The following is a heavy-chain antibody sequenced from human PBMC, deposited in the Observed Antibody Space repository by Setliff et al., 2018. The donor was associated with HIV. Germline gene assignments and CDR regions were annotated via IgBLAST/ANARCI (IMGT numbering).Heavy chain of an antibody. CDR2: IYYSGST. J-gene: IGHJ4*02. CDR3: ARHDSGGYYSLDY. CDR1: GGSVSSGGYY. Sequence: SETLSLTCTVSGGSVSSGGYYWSWIRQPPGKGLEWIGYIYYSGSTKYNPSLKSRVTVSVDTSKNQFSLKLSSVTAADAALYYCARHDSGGYYSLDYWGQGTLVTVSS. V-gene: IGHV4-61*08. D-gene: IGHD3-22*01.